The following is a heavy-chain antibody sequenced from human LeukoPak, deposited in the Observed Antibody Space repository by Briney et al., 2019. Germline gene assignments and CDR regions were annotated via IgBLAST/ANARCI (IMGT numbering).Heavy chain of an antibody. CDR3: ARGSSTHGAYYFPY. CDR1: GFTFSSYS. D-gene: IGHD2-2*01. CDR2: ISSRSSYI. Sequence: TGGSLRLSCAASGFTFSSYSMNWVRQAPGKGLEWVSSISSRSSYIYYADSVKGRFTISRDNAKNSLYLQMNSLRAEDTAVYYCARGSSTHGAYYFPYWGQGTLVTVSS. J-gene: IGHJ4*02. V-gene: IGHV3-21*01.